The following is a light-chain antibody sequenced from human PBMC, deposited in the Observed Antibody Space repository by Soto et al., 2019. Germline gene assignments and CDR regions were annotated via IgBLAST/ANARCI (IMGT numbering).Light chain of an antibody. J-gene: IGKJ1*01. Sequence: DIQMTQSPSSLSASVGDRVTITCRASESISSYVNWYQQRPGKAPKVLIYGASSLQSGVPSRFSGSGYGTAFTLTVSNLQPEDFATYYCQQSYSIPWTFGQGTRVDIK. V-gene: IGKV1-39*01. CDR3: QQSYSIPWT. CDR2: GAS. CDR1: ESISSY.